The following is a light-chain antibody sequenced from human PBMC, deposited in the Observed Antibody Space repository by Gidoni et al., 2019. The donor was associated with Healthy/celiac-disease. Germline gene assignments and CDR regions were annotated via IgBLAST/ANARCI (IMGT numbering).Light chain of an antibody. CDR1: QSVRSN. CDR2: GAS. J-gene: IGKJ4*01. V-gene: IGKV3-15*01. CDR3: QQYNNWPLT. Sequence: EIVMTQSPATLSVSPGERATLSCRARQSVRSNLAWYQQKPGQAPRLLIYGASTRATGIPARFSGSGSGIEFTLTISSLQSEDFAVYYCQQYNNWPLTFGGGTKVEIK.